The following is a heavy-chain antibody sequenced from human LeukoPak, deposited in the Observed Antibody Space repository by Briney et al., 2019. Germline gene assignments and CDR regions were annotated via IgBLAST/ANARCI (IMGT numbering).Heavy chain of an antibody. CDR2: ISGSGGST. V-gene: IGHV3-23*01. J-gene: IGHJ4*02. CDR3: ATRNFYDSSGYYYFYYFDY. CDR1: GFTFSSYA. D-gene: IGHD3-22*01. Sequence: GGSLRLSCAASGFTFSSYAMSWVRQSPGKGLEWVSAISGSGGSTYHADSVKGRFTISRDNSKNTLYLQMNSLRAEDTAVYYCATRNFYDSSGYYYFYYFDYWGQGTLVTVSS.